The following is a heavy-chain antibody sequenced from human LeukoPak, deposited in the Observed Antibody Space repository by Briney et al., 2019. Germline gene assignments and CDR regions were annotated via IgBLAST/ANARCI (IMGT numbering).Heavy chain of an antibody. CDR2: INPNSGGT. Sequence: ASVKVSCKASGYTFTGCYMHWVRQAPGQGLEWMGWINPNSGGTNYAQKFQGRVTMTRDTSISTAYMELSRLRSDDTAVYYCARGRRGDWGYYYYYMDVWGKGTTVTISS. D-gene: IGHD7-27*01. J-gene: IGHJ6*03. CDR1: GYTFTGCY. CDR3: ARGRRGDWGYYYYYMDV. V-gene: IGHV1-2*02.